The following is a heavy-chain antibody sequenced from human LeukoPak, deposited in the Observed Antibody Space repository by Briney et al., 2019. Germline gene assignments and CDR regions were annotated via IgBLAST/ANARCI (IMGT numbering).Heavy chain of an antibody. CDR1: GFTFSTYW. D-gene: IGHD6-19*01. V-gene: IGHV3-74*01. J-gene: IGHJ4*02. CDR2: INPDGTTT. CDR3: VRVSIGWYSFDY. Sequence: PGGSLRLSCAASGFTFSTYWMHWVRQAPGKGLVWVSRINPDGTTTSYADSVKGRFTISRDNAKDTVYLQMNSLRAEDTAVYYCVRVSIGWYSFDYWGQGTLVTVSS.